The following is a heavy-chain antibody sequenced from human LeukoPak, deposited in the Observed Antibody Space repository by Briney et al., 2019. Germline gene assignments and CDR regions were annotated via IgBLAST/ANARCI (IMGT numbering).Heavy chain of an antibody. D-gene: IGHD1-26*01. J-gene: IGHJ4*02. CDR1: GFTFSSYW. Sequence: GGSLRLSCAASGFTFSSYWMSWVRQAPGKGLEWVANINKDGGEKYYVDSVKSRFTISRDNAKNPLYLQMNSLRADDTAVYYCVKDSPPRYSGSPPAYWGQGTLVTVSS. CDR3: VKDSPPRYSGSPPAY. CDR2: INKDGGEK. V-gene: IGHV3-7*03.